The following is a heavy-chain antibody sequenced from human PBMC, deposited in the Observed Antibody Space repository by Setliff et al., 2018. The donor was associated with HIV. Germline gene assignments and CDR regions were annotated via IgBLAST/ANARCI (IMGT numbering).Heavy chain of an antibody. CDR2: VYHSGKT. Sequence: ETLSLTCAVSGQFISDGYYWGWIRQPPGKGLEWIGSVYHSGKTYYNPSLKSRVTMSADTSKNQISLMLRSMTAADTAVYYCAKHDFGEGSCFDPWGQGSLGTVSS. V-gene: IGHV4-38-2*01. CDR3: AKHDFGEGSCFDP. J-gene: IGHJ5*02. CDR1: GQFISDGYY. D-gene: IGHD3-16*01.